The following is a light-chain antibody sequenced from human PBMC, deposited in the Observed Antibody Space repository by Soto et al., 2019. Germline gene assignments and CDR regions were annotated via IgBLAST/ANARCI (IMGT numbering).Light chain of an antibody. V-gene: IGLV2-14*01. CDR3: SSYTGSTDVV. CDR2: EVS. CDR1: TSDFVNYNY. Sequence: QSALTQPASLSGSPGQSVTISFSGTTSDFVNYNYVSGYQHHPGKAPQLILFEVSNRPSGVSSPFSGSKSGNTASLIISGLQAEDEAYCYCSSYTGSTDVVFGGGTKVTVL. J-gene: IGLJ2*01.